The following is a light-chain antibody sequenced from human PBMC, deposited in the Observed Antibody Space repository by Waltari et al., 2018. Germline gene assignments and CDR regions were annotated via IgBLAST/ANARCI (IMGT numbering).Light chain of an antibody. V-gene: IGLV8-61*01. J-gene: IGLJ3*02. CDR2: KAN. CDR3: LVYMGSGIWV. CDR1: SGSLSTTSY. Sequence: QTVVTQEPSLSVSPGGTVTLTCALSSGSLSTTSYASWYQQTPGQPPRTRMYKANIRSSGVPDRFSGSSLGNKAALTITGAQADDESDYYCLVYMGSGIWVFGGGTKLTVL.